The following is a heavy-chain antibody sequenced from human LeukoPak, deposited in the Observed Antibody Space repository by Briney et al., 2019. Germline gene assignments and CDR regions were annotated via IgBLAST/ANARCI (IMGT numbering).Heavy chain of an antibody. CDR1: GFTFSSYE. D-gene: IGHD2-8*01. Sequence: PGGSLRLSCAASGFTFSSYEMNWVRQAPGKGLEWVSYISSSGSTIYYADSVKGRFTISRDNAKNSLYLQMNSLRAEDTAVYYCARIIDPLGVNDYWGQGTPVTVSS. V-gene: IGHV3-48*03. CDR3: ARIIDPLGVNDY. J-gene: IGHJ4*02. CDR2: ISSSGSTI.